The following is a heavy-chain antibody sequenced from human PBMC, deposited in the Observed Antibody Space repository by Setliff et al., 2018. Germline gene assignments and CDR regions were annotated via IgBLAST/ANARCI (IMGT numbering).Heavy chain of an antibody. CDR1: GYIFTNYY. J-gene: IGHJ3*02. Sequence: ASVKVSCKTSGYIFTNYYIHWVRHAPGQGLEWMGWINANTGGTREVQKFQGRVTMTRDTSIDTAYMEVNRLTYDDTAVYYCARVGGYASAWHGIEAFDIWGQGTKVTVSS. D-gene: IGHD6-19*01. V-gene: IGHV1-2*02. CDR3: ARVGGYASAWHGIEAFDI. CDR2: INANTGGT.